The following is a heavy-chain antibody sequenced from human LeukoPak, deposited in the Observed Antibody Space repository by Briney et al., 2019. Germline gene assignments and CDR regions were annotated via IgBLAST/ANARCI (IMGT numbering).Heavy chain of an antibody. D-gene: IGHD2-2*01. CDR1: GGSISGSY. Sequence: KPSETLSLTCTVSGGSISGSYWNWVRQPAEKGLEWIGRIYTSGSTNYNPSLKSRVTMSVDTSKNQSSLKLSSVTAAHTAVYYCARDALYCSSSSCYRYWYFDLWGRGTLVTVSS. CDR2: IYTSGST. CDR3: ARDALYCSSSSCYRYWYFDL. J-gene: IGHJ2*01. V-gene: IGHV4-4*07.